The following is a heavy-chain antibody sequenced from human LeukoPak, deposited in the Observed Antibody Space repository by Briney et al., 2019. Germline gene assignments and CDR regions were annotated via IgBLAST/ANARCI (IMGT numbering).Heavy chain of an antibody. CDR3: ASQSGYDWKGFDY. CDR1: GYSISSGYY. Sequence: SETLSLTCTVSGYSISSGYYWGWIRQPPGKGLEWIGSIYHSGSTYYNPSLKSRVTISVDTSKNQFSLKLSSVTAADAAVYYCASQSGYDWKGFDYWGQGTLVTVSS. D-gene: IGHD5-12*01. J-gene: IGHJ4*02. V-gene: IGHV4-38-2*02. CDR2: IYHSGST.